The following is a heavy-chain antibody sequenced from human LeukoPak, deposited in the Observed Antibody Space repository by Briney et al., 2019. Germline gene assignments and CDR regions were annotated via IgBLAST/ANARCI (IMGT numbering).Heavy chain of an antibody. J-gene: IGHJ5*02. V-gene: IGHV4-61*09. D-gene: IGHD3-10*01. Sequence: TLSLTCTVSGGSISSASYYGSWIRQPAGKGLEWIGYIYTSGSTNYNPSLKSRVTISVDTSKNQFSLKLSSVTAADTAVYYCARAINYYGSGSYYNNWFDPWGQGTLVTVSS. CDR1: GGSISSASYY. CDR3: ARAINYYGSGSYYNNWFDP. CDR2: IYTSGST.